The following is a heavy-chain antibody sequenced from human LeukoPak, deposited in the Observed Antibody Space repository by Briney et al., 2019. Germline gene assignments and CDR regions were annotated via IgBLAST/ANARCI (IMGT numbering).Heavy chain of an antibody. CDR2: IIPILGVA. CDR3: ARDAYSSSPWYFFDY. V-gene: IGHV1-69*04. CDR1: GGTFSSYT. D-gene: IGHD6-6*01. Sequence: GASVKVSCKASGGTFSSYTISWVRQAPGQGLEWVGRIIPILGVANYAQKFQVRVTITADKSTSTAYMELSRLRSEDTAVYYCARDAYSSSPWYFFDYWGQGTLVTVSS. J-gene: IGHJ4*02.